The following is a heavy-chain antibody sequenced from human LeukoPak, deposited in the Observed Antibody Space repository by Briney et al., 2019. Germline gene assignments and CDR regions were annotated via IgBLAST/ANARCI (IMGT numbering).Heavy chain of an antibody. D-gene: IGHD1-1*01. V-gene: IGHV1-69*05. CDR3: AREWNGDAFDI. CDR2: IIPIFGTA. J-gene: IGHJ3*02. CDR1: GGTFSSYA. Sequence: ASLKVSCKASGGTFSSYAISWVRQAPGQGLEWMGGIIPIFGTANYAQKFQGRVTITTDESTSTAYMELSSLRSEDTAVYYCAREWNGDAFDIWGQGTMVTVSS.